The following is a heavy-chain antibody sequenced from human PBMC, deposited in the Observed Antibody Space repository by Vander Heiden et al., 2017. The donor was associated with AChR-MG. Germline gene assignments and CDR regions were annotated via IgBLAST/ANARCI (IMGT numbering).Heavy chain of an antibody. CDR1: GFTFSSYA. CDR2: ISYDGSNK. D-gene: IGHD3-3*01. Sequence: QVQLVESGGGVVQPGRSLRLSCAASGFTFSSYAMHWVRQAPGKGLEWVAVISYDGSNKYYADSVKGRFTISRDNSKNTLYLQMNSLRAEDTAVYYCARDLSGTEYYDFWSGYYNDAFDIWGQGTMVTVSS. V-gene: IGHV3-30-3*01. J-gene: IGHJ3*02. CDR3: ARDLSGTEYYDFWSGYYNDAFDI.